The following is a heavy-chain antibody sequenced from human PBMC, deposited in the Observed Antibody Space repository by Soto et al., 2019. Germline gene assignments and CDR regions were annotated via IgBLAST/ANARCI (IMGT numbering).Heavy chain of an antibody. V-gene: IGHV3-74*01. CDR1: GFTFSSYW. CDR3: ARVREYSSSTSPPDY. D-gene: IGHD6-6*01. CDR2: INSDGSST. J-gene: IGHJ4*02. Sequence: GGSLRLSCAASGFTFSSYWMHWVRQAPGKGLVWVSRINSDGSSTSYADSVKGRFTISRDNAKNTLYLQMNSLRAEDTAVYYCARVREYSSSTSPPDYWGQGTLVTVSS.